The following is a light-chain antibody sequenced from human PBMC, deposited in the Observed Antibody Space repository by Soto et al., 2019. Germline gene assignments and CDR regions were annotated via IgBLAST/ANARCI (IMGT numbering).Light chain of an antibody. CDR2: WAS. CDR3: QQYFGIPLT. Sequence: DIVMTQSPDSLAVSLGERATINCKSSRSLLHGSNNENFLAWYQQRPGRPPKLLFYWASTRQSGVPERFSGSGSETDFTLTISSLRAEDVAVYYCQQYFGIPLTFGGGTKVEIK. J-gene: IGKJ4*01. CDR1: RSLLHGSNNENF. V-gene: IGKV4-1*01.